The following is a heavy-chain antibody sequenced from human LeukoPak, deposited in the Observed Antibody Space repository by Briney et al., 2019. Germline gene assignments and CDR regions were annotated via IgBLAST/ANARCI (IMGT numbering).Heavy chain of an antibody. V-gene: IGHV4-59*01. Sequence: SETLSLTCTVSGGSISSYYWSWIRQPPGKGLEWIGYIYYSGSTNYNPSLKSRVTISVDTSKNQFSLKLGSVTAADTAVYYCARIAGIAAAGTSYDWFDPWGQGTLVTVSS. CDR3: ARIAGIAAAGTSYDWFDP. CDR2: IYYSGST. CDR1: GGSISSYY. J-gene: IGHJ5*02. D-gene: IGHD6-13*01.